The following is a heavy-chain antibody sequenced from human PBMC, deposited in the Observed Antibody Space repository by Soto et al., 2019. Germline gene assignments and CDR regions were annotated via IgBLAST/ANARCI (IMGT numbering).Heavy chain of an antibody. V-gene: IGHV3-15*01. CDR3: TTVAIGIVGAPDAFDI. D-gene: IGHD1-26*01. CDR1: GFTFSNAW. Sequence: EVQLVESGGGLVKPGGSLRLSCAASGFTFSNAWMSWVRQAPGKGLEWVGRIKSKTDGGTTDYAAPVKGRFTISRDDSINTLYLQMNSLNTEDTAVYYCTTVAIGIVGAPDAFDIWGQGTMVTVSS. CDR2: IKSKTDGGTT. J-gene: IGHJ3*02.